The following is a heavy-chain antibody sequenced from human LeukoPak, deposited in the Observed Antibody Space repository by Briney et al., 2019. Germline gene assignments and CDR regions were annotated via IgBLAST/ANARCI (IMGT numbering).Heavy chain of an antibody. V-gene: IGHV1-69*01. CDR3: ATERYSSSWRVLDY. J-gene: IGHJ4*02. D-gene: IGHD6-13*01. CDR1: GGTFSSYA. Sequence: SVKVSFKASGGTFSSYAISWVRQAPGQGLEWMGGIIPIFGTANYAQKFQGRVTITADESTSTAYMELSSLRSEDTAVYYCATERYSSSWRVLDYWGQGTLITVSS. CDR2: IIPIFGTA.